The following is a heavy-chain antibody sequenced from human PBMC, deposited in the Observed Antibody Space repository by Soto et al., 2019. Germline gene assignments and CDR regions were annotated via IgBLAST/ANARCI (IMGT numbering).Heavy chain of an antibody. J-gene: IGHJ4*02. V-gene: IGHV1-2*02. CDR2: INPNSGGT. CDR1: GYTFIGFY. Sequence: SVKVSFKASGYTFIGFYMHWVRQAPGQGLEWMGWINPNSGGTKSAEKFQGRVTMTRDTSISTAYMELSRLTSDDTAVYYCASAAVTGTAGLDFWGQGTQVTVSS. D-gene: IGHD6-19*01. CDR3: ASAAVTGTAGLDF.